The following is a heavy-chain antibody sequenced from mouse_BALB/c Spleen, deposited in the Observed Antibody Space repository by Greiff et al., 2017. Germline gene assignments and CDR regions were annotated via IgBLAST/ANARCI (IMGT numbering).Heavy chain of an antibody. V-gene: IGHV1-9*01. J-gene: IGHJ2*01. CDR1: GYTFSSYW. Sequence: QVQLQQSGAELMKPGASVKISCKATGYTFSSYWIEWVKQRPGHGLEWIGEILPGSGSTNYNEKFKGKATFTADTSSNTAYMQLSSLTSEDSAVYYCAGGGTGTYFDYWGQGTTLTVSS. CDR3: AGGGTGTYFDY. D-gene: IGHD4-1*01. CDR2: ILPGSGST.